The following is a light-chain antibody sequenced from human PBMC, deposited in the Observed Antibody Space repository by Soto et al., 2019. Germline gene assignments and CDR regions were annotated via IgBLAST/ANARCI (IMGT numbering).Light chain of an antibody. J-gene: IGKJ5*01. CDR3: QQYGSSPSIT. V-gene: IGKV3-20*01. CDR2: GAS. CDR1: QSVSSY. Sequence: EIVLTPSPATLSLSPGDRATLSCRASQSVSSYLAWYQQTPGQAPRLLIYGASSRATGIPDRFSGSGSGTDFTLTISRLEPEDFAVYYCQQYGSSPSITFGQGTRLEIK.